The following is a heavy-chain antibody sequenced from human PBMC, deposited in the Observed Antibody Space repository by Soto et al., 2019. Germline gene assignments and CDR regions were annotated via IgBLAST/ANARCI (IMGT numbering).Heavy chain of an antibody. Sequence: QVQLQESGPGLVKPSQTLSLTCTVSRGSISSGGYYWSCIRQHTGQCLEWIGYIYYTGSNYYNPSLKSRVTIAVDTSKNHFSLNLSAVTAAYTSVYYCARGGRRSPGMDVWGPGTKVTVAS. CDR2: IYYTGSN. CDR1: RGSISSGGYY. J-gene: IGHJ6*02. CDR3: ARGGRRSPGMDV. V-gene: IGHV4-31*03.